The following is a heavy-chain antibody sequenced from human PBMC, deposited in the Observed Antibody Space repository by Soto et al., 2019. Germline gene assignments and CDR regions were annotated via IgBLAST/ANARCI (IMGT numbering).Heavy chain of an antibody. J-gene: IGHJ2*01. Sequence: QGPLVQSGAEVKKPGASVKVSCKASGYTFTGYYLHWVRQAPGQGLEWMGWNNPSSGGTNYAQKFQGSVTMTRDTFITTAYVEVSSLTSDDTAVYFCARARETFSGFDFWGRGTLVTVSS. V-gene: IGHV1-2*04. CDR2: NNPSSGGT. D-gene: IGHD1-26*01. CDR1: GYTFTGYY. CDR3: ARARETFSGFDF.